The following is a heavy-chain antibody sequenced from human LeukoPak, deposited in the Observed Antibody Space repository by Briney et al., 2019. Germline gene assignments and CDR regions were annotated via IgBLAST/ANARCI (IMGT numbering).Heavy chain of an antibody. Sequence: ASVKVSCKASGYTFTSFDFNWVRQAPGQGLEWMGWMKSNNGHTGYAQKFQGRVTMTRDTSISTAYMELSSLTFEDTAVYYCARGPPNWGMVGYWGQGTLVTVSS. V-gene: IGHV1-8*01. CDR1: GYTFTSFD. CDR3: ARGPPNWGMVGY. CDR2: MKSNNGHT. D-gene: IGHD7-27*01. J-gene: IGHJ4*02.